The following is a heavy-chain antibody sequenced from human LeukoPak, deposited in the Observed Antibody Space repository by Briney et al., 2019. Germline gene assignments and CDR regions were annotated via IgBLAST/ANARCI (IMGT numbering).Heavy chain of an antibody. V-gene: IGHV3-48*03. CDR1: GFTFSNYE. D-gene: IGHD1-26*01. CDR2: ISSGGSTI. Sequence: GRSVRLSCAASGFTFSNYEMNWVRQAPGKGLEWVSYISSGGSTIYYADSVKGRFTISRDNAKNSLFLQMNSLRAEDTAVYYCARGRVGTTTPFDYWGQGTLVTVSS. CDR3: ARGRVGTTTPFDY. J-gene: IGHJ4*02.